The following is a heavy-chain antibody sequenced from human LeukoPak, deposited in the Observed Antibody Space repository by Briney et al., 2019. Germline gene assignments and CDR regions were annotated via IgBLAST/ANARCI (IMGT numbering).Heavy chain of an antibody. V-gene: IGHV4-59*08. CDR3: ARQPSLIRGVTVHYYGMDV. CDR1: GGSISSYY. J-gene: IGHJ6*02. Sequence: PSETLSLTCTVSGGSISSYYWSWIRQPPGKGLEWIGHIYYSGSTNYNPSLKSRVTISVDTSKNQFSLKLSSVTAADTAVYYCARQPSLIRGVTVHYYGMDVWGQGTTVTVSS. D-gene: IGHD3-10*01. CDR2: IYYSGST.